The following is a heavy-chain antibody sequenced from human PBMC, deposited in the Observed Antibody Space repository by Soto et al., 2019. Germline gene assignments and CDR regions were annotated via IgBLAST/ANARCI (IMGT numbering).Heavy chain of an antibody. J-gene: IGHJ5*02. V-gene: IGHV4-34*01. CDR3: ARGNLPRGYLRVSGWFDP. D-gene: IGHD6-13*01. Sequence: PSETLSLTCAVYGGSFSGYYWSWIRQPPGKGLEWIGEINHSGSTNYNPSLKSRVTISVDTSKNQFSLKLSSVTAADTAVYYCARGNLPRGYLRVSGWFDPWGQGTLVTVSS. CDR2: INHSGST. CDR1: GGSFSGYY.